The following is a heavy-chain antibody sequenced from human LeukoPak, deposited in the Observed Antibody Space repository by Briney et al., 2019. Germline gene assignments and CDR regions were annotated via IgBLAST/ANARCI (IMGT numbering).Heavy chain of an antibody. D-gene: IGHD5-18*01. CDR3: ARYLDTAPYYYYGMDV. CDR1: GYTFTGYY. V-gene: IGHV1-2*06. Sequence: ASVKVSCKASGYTFTGYYMHWVRQAPGQGLEWMGRINPNSGGTNYAQKFQGRVTMTRDTSISTAYVELSRLRSDDTAVYYCARYLDTAPYYYYGMDVWGQGTTVTVSS. J-gene: IGHJ6*02. CDR2: INPNSGGT.